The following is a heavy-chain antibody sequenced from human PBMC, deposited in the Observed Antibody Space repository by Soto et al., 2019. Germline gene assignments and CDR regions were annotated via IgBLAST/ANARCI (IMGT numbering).Heavy chain of an antibody. Sequence: TLSLTCTVSGGSISSSSYYWGWIRQPPGKGLEWIGSIYYSGSTYYNPSLKSRVTISVDTSKNQFSLKLSSVTAADTAVYYCARHRGYYDILTGYYTELNFDYWGQGTLVTVS. J-gene: IGHJ4*02. CDR3: ARHRGYYDILTGYYTELNFDY. CDR2: IYYSGST. CDR1: GGSISSSSYY. V-gene: IGHV4-39*01. D-gene: IGHD3-9*01.